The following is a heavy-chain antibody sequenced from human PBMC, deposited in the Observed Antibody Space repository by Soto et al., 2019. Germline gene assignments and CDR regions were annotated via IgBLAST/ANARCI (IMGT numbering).Heavy chain of an antibody. CDR1: GFSFNSYG. J-gene: IGHJ4*02. Sequence: QVQLVESGGGVVQPGRSLKLSCAASGFSFNSYGMQWVRQAPGKGLEWVALISHDGNNKFYADSVEGRFTVSRDNSKNTVYLQMNNLRAGDTAVYYCAGGYYFGDYWGQGTLVIVSS. D-gene: IGHD3-22*01. CDR3: AGGYYFGDY. V-gene: IGHV3-30*03. CDR2: ISHDGNNK.